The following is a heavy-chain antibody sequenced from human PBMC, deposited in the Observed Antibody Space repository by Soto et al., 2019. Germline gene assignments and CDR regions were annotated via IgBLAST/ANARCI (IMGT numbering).Heavy chain of an antibody. V-gene: IGHV2-5*01. CDR1: GFSFTTAGGA. J-gene: IGHJ4*02. CDR3: AHSDGGYEIIYFDF. D-gene: IGHD5-12*01. Sequence: SGATLVNPTHALTLTCTFSGFSFTTAGGAVGWIRQTPGGALEWLTLIYYNDDRRFSPSLKTRLTITGDTSKNQVVLSLTNVDPGDTATYFCAHSDGGYEIIYFDFWGQGIPVT. CDR2: IYYNDDR.